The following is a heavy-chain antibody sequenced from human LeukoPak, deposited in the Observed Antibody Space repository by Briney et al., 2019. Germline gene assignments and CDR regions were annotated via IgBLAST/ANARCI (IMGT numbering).Heavy chain of an antibody. CDR1: GFAFSGYS. V-gene: IGHV3-48*04. CDR2: ISYSSYTI. D-gene: IGHD4-17*01. Sequence: GGSLRLSCAASGFAFSGYSMNWIRQAPGKGLEWVAYISYSSYTIHYADSVKGRFTISRDNAKNSLYLQMNSLRAEDTAMYYCARDGDGNFDYWGQGTLVIVSS. J-gene: IGHJ4*02. CDR3: ARDGDGNFDY.